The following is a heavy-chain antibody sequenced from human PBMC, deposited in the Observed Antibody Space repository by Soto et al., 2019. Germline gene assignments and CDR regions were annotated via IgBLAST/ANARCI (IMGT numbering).Heavy chain of an antibody. CDR1: GFTFSSYG. CDR3: AKGGGMDV. V-gene: IGHV3-30*18. J-gene: IGHJ6*02. D-gene: IGHD3-16*01. CDR2: ISYDGSNK. Sequence: QVQLVESGGGVVQPGRSLRLSCAASGFTFSSYGMHWVRQAPGKGLEWVAVISYDGSNKYYADSVKGRFTISRDNSKNTLYLKMNSLRDEDTAVYYCAKGGGMDVWGQGTTVTVSS.